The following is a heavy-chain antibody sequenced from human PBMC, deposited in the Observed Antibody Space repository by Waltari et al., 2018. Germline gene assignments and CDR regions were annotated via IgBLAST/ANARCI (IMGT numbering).Heavy chain of an antibody. V-gene: IGHV4-34*01. CDR3: ARLPLGRDYFIWFDP. Sequence: QVQLQQWGAGLLKPSETLSLTCAVYGGSFSGYYWSWIRQPPGKGLEWIVHINPYGTTKYHPSLKSRVTISLDTSKNQVSLNLNSVSAADTGLYYCARLPLGRDYFIWFDPWGQGTLVTVSS. J-gene: IGHJ5*02. CDR1: GGSFSGYY. CDR2: INPYGTT. D-gene: IGHD1-26*01.